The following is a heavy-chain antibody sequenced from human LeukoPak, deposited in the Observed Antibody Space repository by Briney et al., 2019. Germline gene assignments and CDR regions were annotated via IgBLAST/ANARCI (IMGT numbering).Heavy chain of an antibody. CDR2: IYHSGST. CDR1: GGSISGGGYS. D-gene: IGHD6-13*01. J-gene: IGHJ4*02. V-gene: IGHV4-30-2*02. CDR3: ARSIAAAGTVWGY. Sequence: KPSQTLSLTCAVSGGSISGGGYSWSWIRQPPGKGLEWIGYIYHSGSTNYNPSLKSRVTISVDTSKNQFSLKLSSVTAADTAVYYCARSIAAAGTVWGYWGQGTLVTVSS.